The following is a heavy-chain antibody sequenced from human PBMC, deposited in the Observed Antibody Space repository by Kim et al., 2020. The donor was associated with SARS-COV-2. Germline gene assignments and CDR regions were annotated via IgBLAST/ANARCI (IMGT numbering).Heavy chain of an antibody. CDR2: VSSSSSSI. D-gene: IGHD3-16*01. V-gene: IGHV3-48*01. CDR3: ARVGYVNGMDV. Sequence: GSLRLSCAASGFTFSSYTMNWVRQAPGKGLEWVSYVSSSSSSIYYADSVKGRFTISRDNAKNSLYLEMNSLRAEDTAVYYCARVGYVNGMDVWGQGTTV. CDR1: GFTFSSYT. J-gene: IGHJ6*02.